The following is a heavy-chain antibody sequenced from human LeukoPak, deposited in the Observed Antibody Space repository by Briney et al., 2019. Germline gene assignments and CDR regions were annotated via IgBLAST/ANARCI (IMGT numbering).Heavy chain of an antibody. D-gene: IGHD6-19*01. J-gene: IGHJ4*02. CDR3: ARGYSIAVS. V-gene: IGHV4-34*01. Sequence: PSETLSLTCAVYGGSFSGYYWNWIRQPPGKGLEWIGEINHSGSTNYNPSLKSRVTISVDTSKNQFSLKLSSVTAADTAVYYCARGYSIAVSWGQGTLVTVSS. CDR2: INHSGST. CDR1: GGSFSGYY.